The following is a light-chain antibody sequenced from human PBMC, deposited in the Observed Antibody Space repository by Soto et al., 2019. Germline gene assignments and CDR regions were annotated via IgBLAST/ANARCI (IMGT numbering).Light chain of an antibody. Sequence: EIVMTQSPATLSVSPGERATLSCRASQSISSELVRYQQRPGQPPRLLIYGASTRATGVPDRFTGSGSGSDFTLTISGLQSEDFAVYYCQQGHNWPLTFGQGTRLEI. J-gene: IGKJ2*01. V-gene: IGKV3-15*01. CDR1: QSISSE. CDR2: GAS. CDR3: QQGHNWPLT.